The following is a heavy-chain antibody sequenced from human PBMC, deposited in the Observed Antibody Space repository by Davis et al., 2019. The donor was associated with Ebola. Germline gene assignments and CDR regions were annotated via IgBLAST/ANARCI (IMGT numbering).Heavy chain of an antibody. V-gene: IGHV2-5*02. CDR2: VYWDDDK. CDR3: VRGYGGY. Sequence: SGPTLVKPTQTLTLTCTFSVFSLTTSGMTVGWIRQPPGKHLEWLALVYWDDDKRYSPSLKSRLTITKDTSKHQVVLTMTNMDPVDTATYYCVRGYGGYWGRGTLVTVSS. D-gene: IGHD5-12*01. J-gene: IGHJ4*02. CDR1: VFSLTTSGMT.